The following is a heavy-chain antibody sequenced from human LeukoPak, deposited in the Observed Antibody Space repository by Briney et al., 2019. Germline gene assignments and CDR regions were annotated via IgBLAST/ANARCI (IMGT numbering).Heavy chain of an antibody. D-gene: IGHD3-16*02. V-gene: IGHV4-39*07. CDR1: GGSISSSSYY. J-gene: IGHJ4*02. Sequence: TSETLSLTCTVSGGSISSSSYYWGWIRQPPGKGLEWIGEINHSGSTNQNPSLKSRVTISVDTSKNQFSLRLSSVTAADTAVYYCARAEVTFGGVIVSYFDYWGQGALVTVSS. CDR3: ARAEVTFGGVIVSYFDY. CDR2: INHSGST.